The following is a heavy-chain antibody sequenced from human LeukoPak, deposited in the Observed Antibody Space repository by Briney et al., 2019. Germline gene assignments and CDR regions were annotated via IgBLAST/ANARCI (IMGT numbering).Heavy chain of an antibody. J-gene: IGHJ4*02. V-gene: IGHV3-7*01. D-gene: IGHD3-22*01. CDR2: INQDGSEK. Sequence: GGSLRLSCAASGFTFSSYAMSWVRQAPGKGLERVANINQDGSEKYSVDSVKGRFTFSRDSAKNSLFLQMNSLRADDTAVYYCARDDSSGYYYFDNWGQGTLVTVSS. CDR1: GFTFSSYA. CDR3: ARDDSSGYYYFDN.